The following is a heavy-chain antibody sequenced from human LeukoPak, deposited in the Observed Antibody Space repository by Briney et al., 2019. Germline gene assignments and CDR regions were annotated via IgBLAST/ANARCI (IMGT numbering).Heavy chain of an antibody. Sequence: GGSLRLSCAASGFTFSSYEMNWVRQAPGKGLEWVSYISSSGSTIYYADSVKGRFTISRDNAKNSLYLQMNSLRAEDTAVYYCAGYSSSWYYYYGMDVWGKGTTVTVSS. D-gene: IGHD6-13*01. CDR3: AGYSSSWYYYYGMDV. J-gene: IGHJ6*04. CDR2: ISSSGSTI. V-gene: IGHV3-48*03. CDR1: GFTFSSYE.